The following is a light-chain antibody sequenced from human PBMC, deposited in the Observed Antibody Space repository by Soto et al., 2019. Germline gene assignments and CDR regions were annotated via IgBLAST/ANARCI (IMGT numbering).Light chain of an antibody. CDR2: EVS. CDR1: SSDVGSYNL. J-gene: IGLJ1*01. CDR3: CSYAGSSTFYV. Sequence: QSALTQPASVSGSPGQSITISCTGTSSDVGSYNLVSWYQQHPGKAPKLMIYEVSKQPSGVSNRFSGSKSGNTASLTISGLQAEDEADYYCCSYAGSSTFYVFGTVTKLTVL. V-gene: IGLV2-23*02.